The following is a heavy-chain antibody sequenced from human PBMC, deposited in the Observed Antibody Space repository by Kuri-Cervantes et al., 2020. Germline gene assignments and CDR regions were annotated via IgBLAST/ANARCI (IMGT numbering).Heavy chain of an antibody. CDR3: TKETGDMDS. J-gene: IGHJ5*01. V-gene: IGHV3-15*01. Sequence: GESLKISCAASGFTFSNAWMSWVRQAPGKGLEWVGRIKSKTDGGTTDYAAPVKGRFTISRDDSKNTLYLQMNNLNTDDTAVYYCTKETGDMDSWGQGTLVTVSS. CDR2: IKSKTDGGTT. D-gene: IGHD7-27*01. CDR1: GFTFSNAW.